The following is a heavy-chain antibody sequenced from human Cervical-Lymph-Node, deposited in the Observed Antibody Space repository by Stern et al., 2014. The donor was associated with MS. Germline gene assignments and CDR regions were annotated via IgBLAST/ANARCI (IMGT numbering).Heavy chain of an antibody. V-gene: IGHV1-18*01. Sequence: QVPLVQSGAEVKKPGASVKVSCKASGYTFTSYGISWVRQAPGQGLEWMGWISAYNGTTNYAQKLQGKVTKTTDTYTPTASIELRSLRSDDTAVYYCARNRAVAGDFDYWGQGTLVTVSS. CDR2: ISAYNGTT. D-gene: IGHD6-19*01. CDR3: ARNRAVAGDFDY. CDR1: GYTFTSYG. J-gene: IGHJ4*02.